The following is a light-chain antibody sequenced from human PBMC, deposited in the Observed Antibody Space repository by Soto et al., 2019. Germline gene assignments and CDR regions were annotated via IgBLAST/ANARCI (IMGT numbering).Light chain of an antibody. CDR1: SSDVGGYHY. V-gene: IGLV2-14*01. J-gene: IGLJ1*01. CDR2: DVS. Sequence: QSALTQPASVSGSPGQSITISCTGTSSDVGGYHYVSWYQQHPGKAPKLMIYDVSDRPSGVSNPFSGSKSGNTASLTISGLQSEDEAYYYCSSYTRSRTYVFGTGTKLTVL. CDR3: SSYTRSRTYV.